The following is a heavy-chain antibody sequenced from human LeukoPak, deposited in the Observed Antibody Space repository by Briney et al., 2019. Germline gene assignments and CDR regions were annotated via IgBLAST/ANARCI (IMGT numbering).Heavy chain of an antibody. D-gene: IGHD3-10*01. CDR3: AREPRPSGSDY. Sequence: GGSLRLSCAASGFTFSSYWMSWVRQAPGKGLEGVANIKQDGSEKYYVASVKGRFTISRDNAKNSLYLQMNSLRAEDTAVYYCAREPRPSGSDYWGQGTLVTVSS. CDR2: IKQDGSEK. V-gene: IGHV3-7*01. J-gene: IGHJ4*02. CDR1: GFTFSSYW.